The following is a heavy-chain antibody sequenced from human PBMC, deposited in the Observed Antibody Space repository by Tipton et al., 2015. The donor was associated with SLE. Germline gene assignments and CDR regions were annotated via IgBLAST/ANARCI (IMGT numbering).Heavy chain of an antibody. J-gene: IGHJ6*03. Sequence: TLSLTCTVSGGSITTGSYYWSWIRQPAGKGLEWIGRLYTTGSTYTPSLKSRIAISVDTSTMQFSLRLTSVTAADTAVYYCGGGNYFDYYMDVWGKGTTVTVSS. V-gene: IGHV4-61*02. D-gene: IGHD3-22*01. CDR3: GGGNYFDYYMDV. CDR1: GGSITTGSYY. CDR2: LYTTGST.